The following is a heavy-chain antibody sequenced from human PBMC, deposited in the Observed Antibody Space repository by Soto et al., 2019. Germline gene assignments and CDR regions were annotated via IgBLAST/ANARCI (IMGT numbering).Heavy chain of an antibody. V-gene: IGHV3-23*01. J-gene: IGHJ6*03. CDR3: AKGGDIVLMVYAGAAMDV. Sequence: EVQLLESGGGLVQPGGSLRLSCAASGFTFSSYGMSWVRQAPGKGLEWVSAISGSGGSTYYADSVKGRFTISRDNSKNMLYLQMNRLRAEDTAVYYCAKGGDIVLMVYAGAAMDVWGKGTTVTVSS. D-gene: IGHD2-8*01. CDR1: GFTFSSYG. CDR2: ISGSGGST.